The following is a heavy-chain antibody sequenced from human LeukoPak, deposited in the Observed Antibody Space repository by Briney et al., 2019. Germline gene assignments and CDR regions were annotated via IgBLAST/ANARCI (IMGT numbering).Heavy chain of an antibody. CDR3: ARYYCDSRGYPYYFDY. CDR1: GLTVSSNY. CDR2: LYSGGST. D-gene: IGHD3-22*01. V-gene: IGHV3-53*01. J-gene: IGHJ4*02. Sequence: GGSLRLSCAASGLTVSSNYMSWVRQAPGKGLEWVSVLYSGGSTYYADSVKGRFTISRDNSKNTVYLQMNSLRAEDTAVYYCARYYCDSRGYPYYFDYWGQGTLVTVSS.